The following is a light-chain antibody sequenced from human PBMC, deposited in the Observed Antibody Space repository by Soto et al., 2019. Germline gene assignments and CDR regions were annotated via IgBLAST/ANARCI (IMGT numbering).Light chain of an antibody. J-gene: IGKJ1*01. CDR1: QSISDW. V-gene: IGKV1-5*03. CDR2: KAS. Sequence: DIQLTQSPASLSASVGDRVTITCRASQSISDWLAWYQQKPGKAPKLLIYKASNLESGVPSRFIGSGSGTEFTLTISSLQSDDFATYYCQQYNNYPWTFGQGTKVESK. CDR3: QQYNNYPWT.